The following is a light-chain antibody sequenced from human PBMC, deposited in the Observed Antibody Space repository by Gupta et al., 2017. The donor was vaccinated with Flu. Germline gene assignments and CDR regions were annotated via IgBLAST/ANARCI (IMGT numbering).Light chain of an antibody. CDR3: KQYADYPLA. V-gene: IGKV1D-16*01. CDR2: ATS. Sequence: PSSLSASVGDRVTITCRASQNIGTWLAWYQQRPEKAPKSLISATSTLQSGVPSRFSGSGSGTEFTLTISGLQPEDVATYYCKQYADYPLAFGGGTKVEIK. J-gene: IGKJ4*01. CDR1: QNIGTW.